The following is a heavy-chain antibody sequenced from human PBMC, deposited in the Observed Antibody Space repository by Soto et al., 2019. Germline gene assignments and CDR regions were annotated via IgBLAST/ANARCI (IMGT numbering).Heavy chain of an antibody. CDR2: MYNTGST. J-gene: IGHJ4*02. D-gene: IGHD1-20*01. Sequence: SETLCLPCTVSDGSISGYYWSWIRQPPGKGLEWIGYMYNTGSTVYNPSFKSRVTISVDTSKNQFSLKLSSVTAADTAVYYCARRDGGILDYWGQGTLDTGTS. V-gene: IGHV4-59*08. CDR3: ARRDGGILDY. CDR1: DGSISGYY.